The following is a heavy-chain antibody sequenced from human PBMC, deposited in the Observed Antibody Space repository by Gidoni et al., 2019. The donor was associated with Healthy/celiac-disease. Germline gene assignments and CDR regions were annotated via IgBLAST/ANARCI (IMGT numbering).Heavy chain of an antibody. V-gene: IGHV3-30*18. Sequence: QVQLVESGGGVVQPGRSLRLSCAASGFTFSSYGMHWVRQAPGKGLEWVAVISYDGSNKYYADSVKGRFTISRDNSKNTLYLQMNSLRAEDTAVYYCAKDPGYCSSTSCSMDDNWFDPWGQGTLVTVSS. CDR1: GFTFSSYG. J-gene: IGHJ5*02. CDR2: ISYDGSNK. CDR3: AKDPGYCSSTSCSMDDNWFDP. D-gene: IGHD2-2*01.